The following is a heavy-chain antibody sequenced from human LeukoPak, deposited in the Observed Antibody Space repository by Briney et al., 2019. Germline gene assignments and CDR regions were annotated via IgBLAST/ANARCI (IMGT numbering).Heavy chain of an antibody. CDR3: AREPTYYYDSSGYFDY. Sequence: GGSLRLSCAASGFTFSSYSMNWVRQAPGKGLEWVSSISSSSSYIYYADSVKGRFTISRDNAKNSLYLQMNSLRAEDTAVYYCAREPTYYYDSSGYFDYWGQGTLVTVSS. J-gene: IGHJ4*02. CDR2: ISSSSSYI. D-gene: IGHD3-22*01. CDR1: GFTFSSYS. V-gene: IGHV3-21*01.